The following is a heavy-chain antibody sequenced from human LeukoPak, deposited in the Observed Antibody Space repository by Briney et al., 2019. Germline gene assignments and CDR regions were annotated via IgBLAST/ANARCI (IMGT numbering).Heavy chain of an antibody. CDR1: GGSISSSSYY. Sequence: SETLSLTCTVSGGSISSSSYYWGWIRQPPGKGLEWIGSIYYSGSTYYNPSLKSRVTISVDTSKNQFSLKLSSVTAADTAVYYCARDFFGWSSLGHWGQGTLVTVSS. D-gene: IGHD6-19*01. CDR2: IYYSGST. J-gene: IGHJ1*01. CDR3: ARDFFGWSSLGH. V-gene: IGHV4-39*02.